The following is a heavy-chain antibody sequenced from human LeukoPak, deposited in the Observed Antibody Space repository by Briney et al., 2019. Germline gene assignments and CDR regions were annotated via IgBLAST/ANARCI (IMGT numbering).Heavy chain of an antibody. CDR1: GGTFSSYA. CDR3: ASRFPAAGAFDI. Sequence: SVKVSCKASGGTFSSYAISWVRQAPGQGLEWMGGIIPIFGTANYAQKFQGRVTITTDESTSTAYMELSSLRSEDTAVYYFASRFPAAGAFDIWGQGTMVTVSS. CDR2: IIPIFGTA. V-gene: IGHV1-69*05. D-gene: IGHD3-3*01. J-gene: IGHJ3*02.